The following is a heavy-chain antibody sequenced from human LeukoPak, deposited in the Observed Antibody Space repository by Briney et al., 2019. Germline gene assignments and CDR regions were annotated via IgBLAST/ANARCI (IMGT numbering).Heavy chain of an antibody. CDR1: GGSFSGYY. D-gene: IGHD2-15*01. Sequence: PSETLSLTCAVYGGSFSGYYWSWIRQPPGKGLEWIGEINHSGSTNYNPSLKSPVTISVDTSKNQFSLKLSSVTAADTAVYYCARFSRSAGPDYWGQGTLVTVSS. J-gene: IGHJ4*02. CDR3: ARFSRSAGPDY. CDR2: INHSGST. V-gene: IGHV4-34*01.